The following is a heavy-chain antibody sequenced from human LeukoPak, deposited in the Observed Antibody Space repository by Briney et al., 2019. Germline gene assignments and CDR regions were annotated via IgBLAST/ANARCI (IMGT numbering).Heavy chain of an antibody. J-gene: IGHJ3*02. CDR2: IIPIFGTA. Sequence: SVKVSCKASGGTFSSYAISWVRQAPGQRLEWMGGIIPIFGTANYAQKFQGRVTITTDESTSTAYMELSSLRSEDTAVYYCASPVIVVRGAFDIWGQGTMVTVSS. V-gene: IGHV1-69*05. D-gene: IGHD3-22*01. CDR1: GGTFSSYA. CDR3: ASPVIVVRGAFDI.